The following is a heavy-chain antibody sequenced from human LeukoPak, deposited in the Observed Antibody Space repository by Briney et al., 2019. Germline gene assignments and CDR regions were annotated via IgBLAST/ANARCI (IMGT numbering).Heavy chain of an antibody. D-gene: IGHD5-12*01. V-gene: IGHV4-59*01. J-gene: IGHJ4*02. CDR1: GGSISTYY. Sequence: SETLSLTCTVSGGSISTYYWSSIRQPPGKGLEWIGYIYHSGSTNYNPSLKSRVTISVDTSQNQFYLKLSSVTAADTAVYYCARDGYSGSDALWGQGTLVTVSS. CDR2: IYHSGST. CDR3: ARDGYSGSDAL.